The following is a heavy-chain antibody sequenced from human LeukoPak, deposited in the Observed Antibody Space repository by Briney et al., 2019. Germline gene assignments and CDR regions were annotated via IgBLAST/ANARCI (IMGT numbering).Heavy chain of an antibody. CDR2: ISYSGST. J-gene: IGHJ4*02. CDR1: GGSITVYY. D-gene: IGHD6-6*01. Sequence: SETLSLTCSVSGGSITVYYWNWIRQSPGKGLGWIGSISYSGSTNYNPSLKSRVTIPIDTSKNRFSLKVSSVIAADTATYYCARGGSRSYTSSTLDYWGQGTLVTVSS. V-gene: IGHV4-59*12. CDR3: ARGGSRSYTSSTLDY.